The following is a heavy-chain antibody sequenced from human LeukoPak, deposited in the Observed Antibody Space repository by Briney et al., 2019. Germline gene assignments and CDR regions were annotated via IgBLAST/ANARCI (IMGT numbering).Heavy chain of an antibody. V-gene: IGHV4-38-2*01. CDR3: ARVWDTAMVRLFDY. CDR1: GYSISSGYY. Sequence: SETLCLSCAVSGYSISSGYYSGWSQQPSGRLQWVAGINDHSGLTNYNPSLKSRVTISLDTYKNQFSLKLSSVTAADTAVYYCARVWDTAMVRLFDYWGQGTLVTVSS. D-gene: IGHD5-18*01. J-gene: IGHJ4*02. CDR2: NDHSGLT.